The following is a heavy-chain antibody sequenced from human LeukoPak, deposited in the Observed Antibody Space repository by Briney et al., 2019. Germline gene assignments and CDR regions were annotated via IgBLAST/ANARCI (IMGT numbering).Heavy chain of an antibody. CDR1: GFNFNNYW. J-gene: IGHJ4*02. D-gene: IGHD4-23*01. V-gene: IGHV3-30-3*01. CDR3: AIMTTVVTNFDY. CDR2: ILPDGGNK. Sequence: GGSLRLSCAASGFNFNNYWMSWLRQAPGKGLEWVAAILPDGGNKHYADSVKGRVTISRDNSKNTLYLQMNSLRAEDTALYYCAIMTTVVTNFDYWGQGTLVTVSS.